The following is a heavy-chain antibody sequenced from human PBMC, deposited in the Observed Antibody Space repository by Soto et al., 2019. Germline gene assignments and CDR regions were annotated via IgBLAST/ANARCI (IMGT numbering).Heavy chain of an antibody. D-gene: IGHD1-26*01. CDR3: AKGVGGSPPYYSGMDV. CDR1: GFDLSDYG. J-gene: IGHJ6*02. Sequence: QVQLVESGGGVVQPGRSLRLSCAASGFDLSDYGIHWVRQAPGKGLQWVAVISYDGSNKYNADSVKGRFTISRDKSNNTLYLQMNSLRPEDTAVYYCAKGVGGSPPYYSGMDVWGQGTTVTVS. CDR2: ISYDGSNK. V-gene: IGHV3-30*18.